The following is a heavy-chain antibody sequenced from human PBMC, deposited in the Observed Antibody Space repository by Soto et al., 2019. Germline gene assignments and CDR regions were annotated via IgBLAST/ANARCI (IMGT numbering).Heavy chain of an antibody. CDR2: INHSGST. J-gene: IGHJ6*03. V-gene: IGHV4-34*01. CDR3: ARAGSYIAAADPYYYYYYMDV. D-gene: IGHD6-13*01. CDR1: GGSFSGYY. Sequence: SETLSLTCAVYGGSFSGYYWSWIRQPPGKGLEWIGEINHSGSTNYNPSLKSRVTISVDTSKNQLSLKLSSVTAADTAVYYCARAGSYIAAADPYYYYYYMDVWGKGTTVTVSS.